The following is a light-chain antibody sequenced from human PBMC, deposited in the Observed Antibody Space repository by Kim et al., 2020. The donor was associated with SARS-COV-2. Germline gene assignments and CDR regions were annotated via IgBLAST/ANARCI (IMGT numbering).Light chain of an antibody. J-gene: IGLJ1*01. Sequence: TIPGPGSISNIGNNLLSWYQQLPRTAPKLLIYDSNKRPSGMPDRFSGSQSGTSATLDITGLQTGDEADYYCGTWDSSLNGFVFGTGTKVTVL. V-gene: IGLV1-51*01. CDR2: DSN. CDR3: GTWDSSLNGFV. CDR1: ISNIGNNL.